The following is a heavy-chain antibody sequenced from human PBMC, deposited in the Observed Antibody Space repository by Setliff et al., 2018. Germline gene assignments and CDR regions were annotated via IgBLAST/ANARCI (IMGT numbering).Heavy chain of an antibody. D-gene: IGHD3-3*01. CDR2: INHSGST. CDR3: ARVPNFWSGYSDY. V-gene: IGHV4-34*01. J-gene: IGHJ4*01. Sequence: PSETLSLTCAVCGGSFSGYDWSWIRQPPGKGLEWIGEINHSGSTNYNPSLKSRVTISVDTSKNQFSLKLSSVTAADTAVYYCARVPNFWSGYSDYWGHGTLVTVSS. CDR1: GGSFSGYD.